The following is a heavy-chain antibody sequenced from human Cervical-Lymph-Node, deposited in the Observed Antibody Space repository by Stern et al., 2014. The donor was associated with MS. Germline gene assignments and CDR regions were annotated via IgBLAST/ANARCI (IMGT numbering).Heavy chain of an antibody. V-gene: IGHV5-51*01. Sequence: EVQLVESGAEVKKPGESLKISCKGSGYSFTANWIAWVRQMHGKGLEWMGIIYPGDSDPRSSPSFQGQVPISADKSISTAYLQWSSLKASDTAMYYCARDYGDYAFDYWGQGTLVTVSS. CDR1: GYSFTANW. CDR3: ARDYGDYAFDY. CDR2: IYPGDSDP. J-gene: IGHJ4*02. D-gene: IGHD4-17*01.